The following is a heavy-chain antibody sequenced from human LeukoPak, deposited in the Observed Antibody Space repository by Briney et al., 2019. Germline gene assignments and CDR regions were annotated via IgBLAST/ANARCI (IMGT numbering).Heavy chain of an antibody. D-gene: IGHD1-14*01. J-gene: IGHJ4*02. CDR1: GYSFTSYW. CDR2: IDPSDSYT. Sequence: GESLKIYCKGSGYSFTSYWISWVRQMPGKGLEWMGRIDPSDSYTNYSPSFQGHVTISADKSISTAYLQWSSLKASDTAMYYCATQPGPYYFDYWGQGTLVTVSS. CDR3: ATQPGPYYFDY. V-gene: IGHV5-10-1*01.